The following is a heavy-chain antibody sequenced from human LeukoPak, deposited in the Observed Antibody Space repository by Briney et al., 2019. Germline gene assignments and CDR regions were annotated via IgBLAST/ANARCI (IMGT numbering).Heavy chain of an antibody. Sequence: YYWSWIRQPAGKGLEWIGRIYTSGSTNYNPSLKSRVTMSVDTSKNQFSLKLSSVTAADTAVYYCARDARGYSYGYSDYWGQGTLVTVSS. CDR1: YY. J-gene: IGHJ4*02. V-gene: IGHV4-4*07. D-gene: IGHD5-18*01. CDR3: ARDARGYSYGYSDY. CDR2: IYTSGST.